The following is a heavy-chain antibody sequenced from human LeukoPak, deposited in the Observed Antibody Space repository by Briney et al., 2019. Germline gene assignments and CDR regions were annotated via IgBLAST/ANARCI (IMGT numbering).Heavy chain of an antibody. J-gene: IGHJ3*02. CDR2: IWYDGSNK. CDR3: AKDLGYYDSSGAFDI. CDR1: GFTFSSYG. V-gene: IGHV3-33*06. Sequence: GGSLRLSCAASGFTFSSYGMHWVRQAPGKGLEWVAVIWYDGSNKYYADSVKGRSTISRDNSKNTLYLQMNSLRAEHTAVYYCAKDLGYYDSSGAFDIWGQGTMVTVSS. D-gene: IGHD3-22*01.